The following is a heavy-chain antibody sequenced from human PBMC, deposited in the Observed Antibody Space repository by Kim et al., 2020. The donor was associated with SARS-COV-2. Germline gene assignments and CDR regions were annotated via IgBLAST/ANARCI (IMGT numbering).Heavy chain of an antibody. CDR2: IYYSGST. D-gene: IGHD2-2*01. V-gene: IGHV4-39*01. Sequence: SETLSLTCTVSGGSISSSSYYWGWIRQPPGKGLEWIGSIYYSGSTYYNPSLKSRVTISVDTSKNQFSLKLSSVTAADTAVYYCARLGGCSSTSCYADIDYWGQGTLVTVSS. J-gene: IGHJ4*02. CDR1: GGSISSSSYY. CDR3: ARLGGCSSTSCYADIDY.